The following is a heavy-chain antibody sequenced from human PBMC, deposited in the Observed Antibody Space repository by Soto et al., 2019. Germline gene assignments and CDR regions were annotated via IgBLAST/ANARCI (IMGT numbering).Heavy chain of an antibody. Sequence: QVQLVQSGAEVKKPGSSVKVSCKASGGTFSSYAISWVRQAPGQGLEWMGGIIPIFGTANYAQTLQGRVTLTADESTSTAYMEVSSLGSEYTAVYYCARDGVPAASNVDYYYGMDVWGQGTTVIFSS. CDR3: ARDGVPAASNVDYYYGMDV. CDR2: IIPIFGTA. V-gene: IGHV1-69*19. CDR1: GGTFSSYA. J-gene: IGHJ6*02. D-gene: IGHD2-2*01.